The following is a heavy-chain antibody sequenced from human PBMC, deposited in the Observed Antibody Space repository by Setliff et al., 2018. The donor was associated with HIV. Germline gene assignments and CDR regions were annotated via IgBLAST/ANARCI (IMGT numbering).Heavy chain of an antibody. Sequence: PSETLSLTCTVSGGSISSGVYYWSWIRHHPGKGLEWIGYIHYSGSIYYNPSLKSRVTISVDTSKNQFSLKLSSVTAADTAVYYCARVCPPVRYNFWSGCYPKAGYFDYWGQGALVTVSS. J-gene: IGHJ4*02. D-gene: IGHD3-3*01. CDR3: ARVCPPVRYNFWSGCYPKAGYFDY. CDR2: IHYSGSI. CDR1: GGSISSGVYY. V-gene: IGHV4-31*03.